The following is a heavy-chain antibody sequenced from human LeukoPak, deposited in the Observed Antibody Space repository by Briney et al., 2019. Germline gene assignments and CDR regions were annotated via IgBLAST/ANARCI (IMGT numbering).Heavy chain of an antibody. D-gene: IGHD2-2*01. V-gene: IGHV3-23*01. CDR3: AKLTRGYCDSTACPNWFDP. J-gene: IGHJ5*02. CDR1: GGSISSGTYY. CDR2: ISDSGGTT. Sequence: ETLSLTCIVSGGSISSGTYYWGWVRHAPGEGLEWVSAISDSGGTTYYADSVKGRFTISRDNSKNTLYLQMNSLRGEDTAVYYCAKLTRGYCDSTACPNWFDPWGRGTLVTVSS.